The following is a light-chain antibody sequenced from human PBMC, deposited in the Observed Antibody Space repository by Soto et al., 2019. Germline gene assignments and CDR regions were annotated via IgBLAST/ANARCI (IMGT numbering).Light chain of an antibody. Sequence: EIVMTQSPATLSVSPGESATLSCRASQSISDNLAWYQQKPGLAPRLLIYHTSTRATGVPARFSGSGSGTEFSLTISSLQSEDFAVYYCQRYATWPVTFGGG. CDR3: QRYATWPVT. V-gene: IGKV3-15*01. CDR2: HTS. J-gene: IGKJ4*01. CDR1: QSISDN.